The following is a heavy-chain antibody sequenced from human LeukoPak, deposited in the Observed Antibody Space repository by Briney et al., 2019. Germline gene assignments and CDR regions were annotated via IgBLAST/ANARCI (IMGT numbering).Heavy chain of an antibody. V-gene: IGHV4-30-4*01. D-gene: IGHD3-22*01. Sequence: SETLSLTCTVSGGSISSGDYYWSWIRQPPGKGLEWIGYIYYSGSTYYNPSLKSRVTISVDTSKNQFSLKLSSVTAADTAVYYCARGRYYYDSSGYYYGAFDIWGQGTMVTVSS. CDR1: GGSISSGDYY. CDR3: ARGRYYYDSSGYYYGAFDI. J-gene: IGHJ3*02. CDR2: IYYSGST.